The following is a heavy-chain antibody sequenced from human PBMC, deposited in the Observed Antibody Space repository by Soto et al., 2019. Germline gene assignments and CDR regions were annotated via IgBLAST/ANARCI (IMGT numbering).Heavy chain of an antibody. CDR2: MNPNSGNT. Sequence: QVQLVQSGAEVKKPGASVKVSCKASGYTFTSYDINWVRQATGQGLEYLGWMNPNSGNTAYVQKFQGRVTMTWDTTITTAYMELSSLRSEDTDVYFCARGIKYGAYSMWFDPWGQGTLVTVSS. D-gene: IGHD4-17*01. CDR1: GYTFTSYD. V-gene: IGHV1-8*01. J-gene: IGHJ5*02. CDR3: ARGIKYGAYSMWFDP.